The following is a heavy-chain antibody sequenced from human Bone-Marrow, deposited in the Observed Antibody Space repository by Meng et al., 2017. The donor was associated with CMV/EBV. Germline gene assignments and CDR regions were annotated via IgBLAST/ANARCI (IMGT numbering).Heavy chain of an antibody. Sequence: VVVGAGLVSPGVSLRLSCESSVFSFGDYYILGLPQAPGEVLDWVSSIRSSSSYINYADSVKVRFTISRDNAKNSLYLQMISLRAEDTAVYYCATRLDYWGQGTLVTVSS. J-gene: IGHJ4*02. CDR3: ATRLDY. CDR2: IRSSSSYI. V-gene: IGHV3-11*06. CDR1: VFSFGDYY.